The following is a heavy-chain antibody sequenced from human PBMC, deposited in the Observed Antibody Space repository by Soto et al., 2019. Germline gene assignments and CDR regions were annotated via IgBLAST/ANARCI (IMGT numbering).Heavy chain of an antibody. Sequence: GASVKVSCKASGYTFTSYGISWVRQAPGQGLEWMGWISAYNGNTNYAQKLQGRVTMTTDTSTSTAYMELRSLRSDDTAVYYCARDLTPVRDILVGPLSDYWGQGTLVTVSS. CDR1: GYTFTSYG. J-gene: IGHJ4*02. D-gene: IGHD2-2*01. CDR3: ARDLTPVRDILVGPLSDY. CDR2: ISAYNGNT. V-gene: IGHV1-18*01.